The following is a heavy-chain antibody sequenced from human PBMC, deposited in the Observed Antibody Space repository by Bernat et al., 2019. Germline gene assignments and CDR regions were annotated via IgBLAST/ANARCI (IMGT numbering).Heavy chain of an antibody. V-gene: IGHV3-33*01. CDR2: IWYDGTNT. J-gene: IGHJ3*01. Sequence: QVQLVESWGGFVQPGSSLRLSCVASGFRFSDYGMHWVRQTPGKGLEWVALIWYDGTNTHYAVSVQGRFTISRENSKNTLDLQMTSLIIEDTAVYYCARGKGSGARDAFDVRGQGTIVTVSS. CDR3: ARGKGSGARDAFDV. D-gene: IGHD2-15*01. CDR1: GFRFSDYG.